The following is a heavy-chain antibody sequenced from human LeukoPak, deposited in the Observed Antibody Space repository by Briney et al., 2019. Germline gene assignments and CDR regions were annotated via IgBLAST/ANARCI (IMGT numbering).Heavy chain of an antibody. CDR1: GYTFTGYY. Sequence: ASVKVSCKASGYTFTGYYMHWLRQAPGQGLEWMGWINPNSGGTNYAQKFQGRVTMTRDTSISTAYMELSRLRSDDTAVYYCARDQRAYYDFWSGPSYTDYWGQGTLVTVSS. CDR3: ARDQRAYYDFWSGPSYTDY. D-gene: IGHD3-3*01. V-gene: IGHV1-2*02. J-gene: IGHJ4*02. CDR2: INPNSGGT.